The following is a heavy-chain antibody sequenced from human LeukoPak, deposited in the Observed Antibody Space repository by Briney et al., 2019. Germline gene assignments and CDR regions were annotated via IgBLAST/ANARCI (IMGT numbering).Heavy chain of an antibody. D-gene: IGHD5-18*01. CDR3: ARAMGIPPDDAFDI. J-gene: IGHJ3*02. Sequence: GGSLRLSCAASGFTFDDYGMSWVRQAPGKGLEWVSGINWNGGSTGYADSVKGRFTISRDNAKNSLYLQMNSLRAEDTALYYCARAMGIPPDDAFDIWGQGTMVTVSS. V-gene: IGHV3-20*04. CDR1: GFTFDDYG. CDR2: INWNGGST.